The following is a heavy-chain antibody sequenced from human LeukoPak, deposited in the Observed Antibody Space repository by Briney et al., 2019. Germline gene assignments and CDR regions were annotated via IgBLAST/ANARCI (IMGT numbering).Heavy chain of an antibody. CDR2: IKQDGSEK. Sequence: GGSLRLSCAASVFTFSSYWMSWVRQAPGKGLEWVANIKQDGSEKYYVDSVKGRFTISRDNAKNSLYLQMNSLRAEDTAVYYCARDDKTDIVVVPAAPLDYWGQGTLVTVSS. CDR3: ARDDKTDIVVVPAAPLDY. D-gene: IGHD2-2*01. V-gene: IGHV3-7*01. J-gene: IGHJ4*02. CDR1: VFTFSSYW.